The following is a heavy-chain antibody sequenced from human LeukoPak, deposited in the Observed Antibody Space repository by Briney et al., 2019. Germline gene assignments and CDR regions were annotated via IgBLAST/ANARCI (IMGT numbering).Heavy chain of an antibody. D-gene: IGHD3-9*01. V-gene: IGHV1-18*01. CDR3: ARTGSTNYYYYGMDV. J-gene: IGHJ6*02. CDR2: ISASNGNT. Sequence: ASVKVSCKASGYTFSSYGISWVRQAPGQGLEWMGWISASNGNTNYAQKFQGRVTMTTDTPTSTAYMELRSLRSDDTAVYYCARTGSTNYYYYGMDVWGQGTTVTVSS. CDR1: GYTFSSYG.